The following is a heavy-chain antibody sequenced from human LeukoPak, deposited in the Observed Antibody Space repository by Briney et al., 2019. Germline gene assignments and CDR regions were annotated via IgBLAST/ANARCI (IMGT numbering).Heavy chain of an antibody. V-gene: IGHV3-48*03. CDR2: ISSSGSTV. CDR1: GFTFSSYE. D-gene: IGHD3-9*01. Sequence: GGSLRLSCAASGFTFSSYEMNWVRQAPGKGLEWVSSISSSGSTVYYADSVKGRFTISRDNAKNSLYLQMTSLRAEDTAVYYCARAGFDFSFDYWGQGTLVTVSS. CDR3: ARAGFDFSFDY. J-gene: IGHJ4*02.